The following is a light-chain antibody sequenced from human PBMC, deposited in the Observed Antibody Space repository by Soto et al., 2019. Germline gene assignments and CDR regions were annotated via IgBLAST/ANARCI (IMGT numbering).Light chain of an antibody. CDR3: QQYNNWPFT. J-gene: IGKJ3*01. Sequence: EIVMTQSPATLSVSPGERATLSCRASQSISSNLDWYQQKPGQAPRLIIYGTSTRATGIPATFSGSGSGTEFTLTISSLQSEDFAFYYCQQYNNWPFTFGPGTEVDIK. V-gene: IGKV3-15*01. CDR2: GTS. CDR1: QSISSN.